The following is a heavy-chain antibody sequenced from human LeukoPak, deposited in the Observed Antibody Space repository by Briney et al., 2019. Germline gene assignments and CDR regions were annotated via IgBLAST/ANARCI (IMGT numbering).Heavy chain of an antibody. D-gene: IGHD1-1*01. CDR3: AREGRETGTTYYFDY. V-gene: IGHV3-74*01. CDR1: GFTFSRSW. Sequence: PGGSLRLSCAASGFTFSRSWMHWVRQAPGKGLVWVSRINDDGSTTSYADSVKGRFTISRDNAKNTLYLQMNSLRAEDTAVYYCAREGRETGTTYYFDYWGQGTLVTVSS. J-gene: IGHJ4*02. CDR2: INDDGSTT.